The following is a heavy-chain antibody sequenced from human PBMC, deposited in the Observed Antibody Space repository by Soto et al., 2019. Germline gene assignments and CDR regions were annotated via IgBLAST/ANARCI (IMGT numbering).Heavy chain of an antibody. CDR3: AKGRSSGYSTAMDY. CDR1: GFTFSSYA. CDR2: ISGSGSST. J-gene: IGHJ4*02. V-gene: IGHV3-23*01. Sequence: GGSLRLSCAASGFTFSSYAMSWVRQAPGKGLEWVSGISGSGSSTYYADSVKGRFTISRDNSKNTLYLQMNTLRAEDTAAYYCAKGRSSGYSTAMDYWGQGTLVTVSS. D-gene: IGHD3-3*01.